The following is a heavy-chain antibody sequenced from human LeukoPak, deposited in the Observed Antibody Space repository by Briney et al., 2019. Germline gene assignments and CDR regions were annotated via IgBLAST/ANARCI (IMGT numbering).Heavy chain of an antibody. Sequence: GGSLRLSCEASGFTFSSYGMSWVRQAPGKGLEWVANIKQDGSEKYYVDSVKGRFTISRDNAKNSLYLQMNSLRVEDTAVYYCARSPPLWNGDAFDIWGQGTMVTVSS. CDR1: GFTFSSYG. CDR3: ARSPPLWNGDAFDI. J-gene: IGHJ3*02. D-gene: IGHD1-1*01. CDR2: IKQDGSEK. V-gene: IGHV3-7*01.